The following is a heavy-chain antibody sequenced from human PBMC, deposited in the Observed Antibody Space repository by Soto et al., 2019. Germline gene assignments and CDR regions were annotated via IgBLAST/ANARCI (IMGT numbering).Heavy chain of an antibody. V-gene: IGHV3-21*01. CDR3: ARRRQAAAGPLGGMDV. CDR1: GFTFSWYS. CDR2: ISSSSYI. J-gene: IGHJ6*01. D-gene: IGHD6-13*01. Sequence: EVQLVESGGGLVKPGGSLRLSCASSGFTFSWYSMNWVRQAPGKGLEWVSSISSSSYIYYADSVKGRFTISRDNAKNLLYMQMNSLRAEDTAVYYCARRRQAAAGPLGGMDVW.